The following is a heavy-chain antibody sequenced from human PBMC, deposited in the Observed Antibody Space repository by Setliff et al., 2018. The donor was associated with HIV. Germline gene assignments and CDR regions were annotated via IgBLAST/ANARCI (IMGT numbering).Heavy chain of an antibody. CDR1: GGPINVYY. Sequence: SETLSLTCTVSGGPINVYYWSWIRQPPGKGLEWIGYMYYTGSTNYNSSLKSRVTISGDTSKNQSSLRLSSVTAADTAVYYCARTYCDGGSCYIFDSWGQGILVTVSS. V-gene: IGHV4-59*01. D-gene: IGHD2-15*01. J-gene: IGHJ4*02. CDR3: ARTYCDGGSCYIFDS. CDR2: MYYTGST.